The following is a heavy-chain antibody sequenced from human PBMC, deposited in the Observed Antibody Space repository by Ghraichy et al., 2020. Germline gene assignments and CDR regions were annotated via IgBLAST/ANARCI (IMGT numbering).Heavy chain of an antibody. D-gene: IGHD3-16*01. Sequence: SETLSLTCTVSGGSISSSSYYWGWIRQPPGKGLEWIGSSYYSGSTYYNPSLKSRVTISVDTSKNQFSLKLSSVTAADTAVYYCARQMITFGGFDYWGQGTLVTVSS. CDR2: SYYSGST. CDR1: GGSISSSSYY. J-gene: IGHJ4*02. V-gene: IGHV4-39*01. CDR3: ARQMITFGGFDY.